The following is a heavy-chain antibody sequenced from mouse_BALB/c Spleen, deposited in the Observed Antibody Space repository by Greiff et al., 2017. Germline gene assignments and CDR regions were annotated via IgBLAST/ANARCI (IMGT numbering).Heavy chain of an antibody. CDR3: AREDGN. J-gene: IGHJ4*01. CDR2: ISYDGSN. V-gene: IGHV3-6*02. D-gene: IGHD2-1*01. Sequence: ESGPGLVKPSQSLSLTCSVTGYSITSGYYWNWIRQFPGNKLEWMGYISYDGSNNYNPSLKNRISITRDTSKNQFFLKLNSVTTEDTATYYCAREDGNWGQGTSVTVSS. CDR1: GYSITSGYY.